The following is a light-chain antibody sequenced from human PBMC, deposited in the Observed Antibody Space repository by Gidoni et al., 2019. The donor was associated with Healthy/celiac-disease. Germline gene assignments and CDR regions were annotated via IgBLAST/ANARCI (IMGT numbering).Light chain of an antibody. J-gene: IGLJ2*01. V-gene: IGLV1-47*01. CDR1: SSDIGSNY. CDR2: RNN. CDR3: AAWDDSLSGVV. Sequence: QSVLPQPPSASGPPGQRVNISCSGSSSDIGSNYVYWYQQLPGTAPKLLIYRNNQRPSGVPDRFSGSKSGTSASLAISGLRSEDEADYYCAAWDDSLSGVVFGGGTKLTVL.